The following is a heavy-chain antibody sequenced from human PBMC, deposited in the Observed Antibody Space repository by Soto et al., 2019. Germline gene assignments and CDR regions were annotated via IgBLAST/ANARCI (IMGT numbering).Heavy chain of an antibody. CDR2: IKQDGSEK. Sequence: EVQLVESGGGLVQPGGSLRLSCAASGFTFSSYWMSWVRQAPGKGLEWVANIKQDGSEKYYVDSVKGRFTISRDNAKNSLYLQMNSPRAEDTAVYYCARVPRGPYYYYGMDVWGQGTTVTVSS. V-gene: IGHV3-7*05. CDR1: GFTFSSYW. D-gene: IGHD3-10*01. J-gene: IGHJ6*02. CDR3: ARVPRGPYYYYGMDV.